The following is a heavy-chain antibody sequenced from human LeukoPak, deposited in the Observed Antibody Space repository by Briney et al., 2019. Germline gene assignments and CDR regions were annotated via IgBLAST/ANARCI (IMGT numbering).Heavy chain of an antibody. CDR2: INPNSGGT. CDR3: ASIPYSSSWNRGGMDV. Sequence: VSCXXSXXXFTGYYMHWVRQAPGQGLEWMGWINPNSGGTNYAQKFQGRVTMTRDTSISTAYMELSRLRSDDTAVYYCASIPYSSSWNRGGMDVWGQGT. J-gene: IGHJ6*02. V-gene: IGHV1-2*02. D-gene: IGHD6-13*01. CDR1: XXXFTGYY.